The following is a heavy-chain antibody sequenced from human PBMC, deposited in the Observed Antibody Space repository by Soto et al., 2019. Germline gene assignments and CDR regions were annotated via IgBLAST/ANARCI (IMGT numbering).Heavy chain of an antibody. CDR1: GYTFTSYG. CDR2: ISAYNGNT. CDR3: ARDRGSAIAARYDP. D-gene: IGHD6-13*01. J-gene: IGHJ5*02. V-gene: IGHV1-18*01. Sequence: AASVKVSCKASGYTFTSYGISWVRQAPGQGLEWMGWISAYNGNTNYAQKLQGRVTMTTDTSTSTAYMELRSLRSDDTAVYYCARDRGSAIAARYDPWGQGTLVTVSS.